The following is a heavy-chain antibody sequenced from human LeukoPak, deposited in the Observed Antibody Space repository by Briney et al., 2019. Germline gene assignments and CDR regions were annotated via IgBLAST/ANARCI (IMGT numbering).Heavy chain of an antibody. CDR3: ARERTGGSLDS. V-gene: IGHV3-23*01. CDR2: INSGGDKT. Sequence: GGSLRLSCAASGFTFSSYAMAWVRQAPGRGLDWVSAINSGGDKTYYADSVKGRFTISRDNSKNTLYLQMNSLKAEDTAVYSCARERTGGSLDSWGQGTLLTVSS. J-gene: IGHJ4*02. D-gene: IGHD2-15*01. CDR1: GFTFSSYA.